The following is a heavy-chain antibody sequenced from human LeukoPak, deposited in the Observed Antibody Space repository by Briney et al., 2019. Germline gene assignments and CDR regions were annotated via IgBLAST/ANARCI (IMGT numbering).Heavy chain of an antibody. CDR2: INHSGST. J-gene: IGHJ6*02. CDR3: ARGRGVLMVYAIGSYYYGMDV. D-gene: IGHD2-8*01. V-gene: IGHV4-34*01. CDR1: GGSFSGYY. Sequence: SSETLSLTCAVYGGSFSGYYWSWIRQPPGKGLEWIGEINHSGSTNYNPSLKSRVTISVDTSKNQFSLKLSSVTAADTAVYYCARGRGVLMVYAIGSYYYGMDVWGQGTTVTVSS.